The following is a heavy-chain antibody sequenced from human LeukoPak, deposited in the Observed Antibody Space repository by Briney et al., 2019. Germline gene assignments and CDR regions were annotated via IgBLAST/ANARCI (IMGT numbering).Heavy chain of an antibody. J-gene: IGHJ6*02. CDR3: ARDAHRGMDV. CDR1: GFTVSSNY. V-gene: IGHV3-66*01. CDR2: IYSGGDT. Sequence: PGGSLRLSCAASGFTVSSNYMTWVRQAPGKGPEWVSVIYSGGDTYYADSVKGRFTISRDNANNMLYLQMNSLRAEDTAVYYCARDAHRGMDVWGQGTTVTVSS.